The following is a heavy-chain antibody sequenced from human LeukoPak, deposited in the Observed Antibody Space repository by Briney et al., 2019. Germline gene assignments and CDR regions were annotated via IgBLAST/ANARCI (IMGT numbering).Heavy chain of an antibody. CDR1: GYTFTSYG. CDR2: ISAYNGNT. J-gene: IGHJ6*02. D-gene: IGHD6-19*01. Sequence: ASVKVSCKASGYTFTSYGITWLRQAPGQGLEWMGWISAYNGNTNYAQKLQGRVTMTTDTSTSTAYMELRSLRSDDTAVYYCARDAGGWYSYYYYYGMDVWGQRTTVTVSS. V-gene: IGHV1-18*01. CDR3: ARDAGGWYSYYYYYGMDV.